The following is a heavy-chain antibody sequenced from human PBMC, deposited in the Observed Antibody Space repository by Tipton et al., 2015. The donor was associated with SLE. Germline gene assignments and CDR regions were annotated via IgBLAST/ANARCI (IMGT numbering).Heavy chain of an antibody. J-gene: IGHJ4*02. CDR3: ASWVTGTAAGTWDY. CDR1: GGSISSSSYY. Sequence: TLSLTCTVPGGSISSSSYYWGWIRQPPGKGLEWIGSIYYSGSTYYNPSLKSRVTISVDTSKNQFSLKLSSVTAADTAVYYCASWVTGTAAGTWDYWGQGTLVTVSS. V-gene: IGHV4-39*07. D-gene: IGHD6-13*01. CDR2: IYYSGST.